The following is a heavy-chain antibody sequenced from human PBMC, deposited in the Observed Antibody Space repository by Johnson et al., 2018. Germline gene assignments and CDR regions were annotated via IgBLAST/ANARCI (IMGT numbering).Heavy chain of an antibody. D-gene: IGHD2-8*02. CDR1: GFTFNDYG. Sequence: QVQLVESGGGVVQPGGSLRLSCAASGFTFNDYGMHWVRQAPGKGLAWVAVISYDGSNKYYADSVNGRFTISRDNSRNTLYLQMNSLRVEDSAVYYCANDWRCCTGDPWFLPDAFDVCGQGTMVTVSS. CDR3: ANDWRCCTGDPWFLPDAFDV. J-gene: IGHJ3*01. CDR2: ISYDGSNK. V-gene: IGHV3-30*18.